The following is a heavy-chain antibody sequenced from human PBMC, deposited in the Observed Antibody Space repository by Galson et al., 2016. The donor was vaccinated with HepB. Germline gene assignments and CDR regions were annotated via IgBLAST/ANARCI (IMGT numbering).Heavy chain of an antibody. V-gene: IGHV4-34*01. CDR1: GEPLNGHY. J-gene: IGHJ6*02. CDR3: AGRRLRYFDAYYYYGMDV. CDR2: VDHTGTT. D-gene: IGHD3-9*01. Sequence: SETLSLTCAVYGEPLNGHYWCWIRQPPGKGLEWIGEVDHTGTTKYSPSLKSRVSMSVDTSEKQFSLKLTSVTAADTAVYFCAGRRLRYFDAYYYYGMDVWGRGTTVTVSS.